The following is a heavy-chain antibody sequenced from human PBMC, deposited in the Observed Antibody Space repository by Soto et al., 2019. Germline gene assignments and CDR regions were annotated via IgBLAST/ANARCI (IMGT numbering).Heavy chain of an antibody. CDR3: ASDDILTGYPLDYYGMDV. D-gene: IGHD3-9*01. V-gene: IGHV3-53*04. Sequence: EVQLVESGGGLVQPGGSLRLSCAASGFTVSSNYMSWVRQAPGKGLEWVSVIYSGGSTYYADSVKGRFTISRHNSKNTLYIQMNSLRAEDTAVYYCASDDILTGYPLDYYGMDVWGQGTTVTVSS. CDR2: IYSGGST. CDR1: GFTVSSNY. J-gene: IGHJ6*02.